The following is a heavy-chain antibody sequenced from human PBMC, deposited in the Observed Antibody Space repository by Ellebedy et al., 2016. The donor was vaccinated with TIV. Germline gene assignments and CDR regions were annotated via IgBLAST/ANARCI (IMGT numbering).Heavy chain of an antibody. CDR2: ISPGDSDT. Sequence: GGSLRLSXKGSGYSFTSNWIGWVRQMPGKGLEWMGIISPGDSDTRYSPSFQGQVTISADKSISTAYLQWSSLKASDTAMYYCVIGPRLRERHLDWFVLYWGPGTLVTVSS. D-gene: IGHD3-9*01. CDR3: VIGPRLRERHLDWFVLY. CDR1: GYSFTSNW. V-gene: IGHV5-51*01. J-gene: IGHJ4*02.